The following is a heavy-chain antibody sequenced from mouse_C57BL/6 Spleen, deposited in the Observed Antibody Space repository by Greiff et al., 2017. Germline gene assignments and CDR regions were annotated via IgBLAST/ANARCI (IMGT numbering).Heavy chain of an antibody. Sequence: QVQLKQSGAELVKPGASVKISCKASGYAFSSYWMNWVKQRPGQGLEWIGQIYPGDGDTNYNGKFKGTATLTADKSSITAYMQLRSLTSEDAAVYFFARSGGACYFFDYCGQGTTLTVSS. CDR2: IYPGDGDT. J-gene: IGHJ2*01. CDR3: ARSGGACYFFDY. CDR1: GYAFSSYW. V-gene: IGHV1-80*01. D-gene: IGHD3-1*01.